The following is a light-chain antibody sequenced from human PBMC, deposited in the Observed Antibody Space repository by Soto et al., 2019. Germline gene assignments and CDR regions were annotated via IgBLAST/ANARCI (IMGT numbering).Light chain of an antibody. V-gene: IGKV3-20*01. J-gene: IGKJ2*01. CDR1: HSVSSSY. CDR3: QHYNNWPFT. CDR2: GGS. Sequence: EIVLTQSPGTLSLSPGESATLSCRASHSVSSSYLAWYQQRPGQAPRLLIYGGSSRATGIPDRFSGSGSGADFTLTISSLQSEDFAVYYCQHYNNWPFTFGQGTKLEIK.